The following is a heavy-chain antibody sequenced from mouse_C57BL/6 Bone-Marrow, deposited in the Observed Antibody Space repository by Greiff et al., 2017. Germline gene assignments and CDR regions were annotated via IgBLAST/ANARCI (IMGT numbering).Heavy chain of an antibody. CDR3: ARRRYDSFAY. V-gene: IGHV1-19*01. CDR1: GYTFTDYY. CDR2: INPYNGGT. J-gene: IGHJ3*01. Sequence: EVQLQQSGPVLVKPGASVKMSCKASGYTFTDYYMNWVKQSHGKSLEWIGVINPYNGGTSYNQKFKGKATLTVDKSSSTAYMELNSLTSEDSAVYYCARRRYDSFAYWGQGTLVTVSA. D-gene: IGHD2-4*01.